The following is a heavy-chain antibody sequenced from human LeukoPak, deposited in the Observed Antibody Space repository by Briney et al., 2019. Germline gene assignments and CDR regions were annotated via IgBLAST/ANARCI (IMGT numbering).Heavy chain of an antibody. CDR2: INPNTGGT. D-gene: IGHD6-13*01. Sequence: ASVKVSCKASGGTFSSYAISWVRQAPGQGLEWMGWINPNTGGTNYAPKFQGRVTMTRDTSISTAYMELSGLRSDDTAVYYCARDQGGSSWLFDYWGQGALVTVSS. CDR3: ARDQGGSSWLFDY. V-gene: IGHV1-2*02. J-gene: IGHJ4*02. CDR1: GGTFSSYA.